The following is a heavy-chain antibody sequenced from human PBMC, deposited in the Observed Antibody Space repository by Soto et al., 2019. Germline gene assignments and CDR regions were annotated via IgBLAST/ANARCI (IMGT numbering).Heavy chain of an antibody. Sequence: GASVKVSCKASRYTFTSYYMHWVRQAPRQGLEWMGIINPSGGSTSYAQKFQGRVTMTRDTSTSTVYMELSSLRSEDTAVYYCARARITMVRGVIIPFDPWVQGTLVTVSS. D-gene: IGHD3-10*01. CDR2: INPSGGST. CDR1: RYTFTSYY. CDR3: ARARITMVRGVIIPFDP. V-gene: IGHV1-46*03. J-gene: IGHJ5*02.